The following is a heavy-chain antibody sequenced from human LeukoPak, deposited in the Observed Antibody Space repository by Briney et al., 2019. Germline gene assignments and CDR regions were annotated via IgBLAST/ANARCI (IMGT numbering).Heavy chain of an antibody. V-gene: IGHV4-38-2*02. D-gene: IGHD2-21*02. Sequence: SETLSLTCTVSGYSISSGYYWGWIRQPPGKGLEWIGSIYHSGSTYYNPSLKSRVTISVDTSKNQFSLKLRSVTAAGTAVSYCARVSPLAYCGGGCYSGGGGYFDYWGQGTLVTVSS. CDR1: GYSISSGYY. J-gene: IGHJ4*02. CDR3: ARVSPLAYCGGGCYSGGGGYFDY. CDR2: IYHSGST.